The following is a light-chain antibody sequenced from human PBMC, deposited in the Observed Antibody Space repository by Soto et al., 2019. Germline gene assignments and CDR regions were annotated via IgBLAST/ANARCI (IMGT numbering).Light chain of an antibody. Sequence: IVLTQSPCTLSLSPGERATLSCRASQSVSSSYLAWYQQKPGQAPRLLIYGASSRATGIPDRFSGSGSGTDFTLTISRLEPEDFAVYYCQQYGSAPLTFGGGTKVEIK. CDR3: QQYGSAPLT. CDR2: GAS. J-gene: IGKJ4*01. CDR1: QSVSSSY. V-gene: IGKV3-20*01.